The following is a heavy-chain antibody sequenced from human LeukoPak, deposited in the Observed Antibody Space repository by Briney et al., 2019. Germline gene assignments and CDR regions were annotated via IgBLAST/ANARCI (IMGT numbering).Heavy chain of an antibody. CDR3: ARGYYYDSSGYFFDY. J-gene: IGHJ4*02. CDR2: FYPGDSDT. Sequence: GESLKISCKGSGYSFTRYWIGWVRQMPGKGLEWMGIFYPGDSDTRYSPSFQGQVTISADKSISTAYLQWSSLKASDTAMYYCARGYYYDSSGYFFDYWGQGTLVTVSS. D-gene: IGHD3-22*01. V-gene: IGHV5-51*01. CDR1: GYSFTRYW.